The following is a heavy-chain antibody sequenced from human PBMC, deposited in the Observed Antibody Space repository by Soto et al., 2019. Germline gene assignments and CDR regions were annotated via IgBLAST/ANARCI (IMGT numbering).Heavy chain of an antibody. CDR2: IRSKAYGGTT. Sequence: SLRLCFTTSGFSFGVYAISWVRQAPGKGLEWVGFIRSKAYGGTTEYAASVKGRFSISRDDSKSIAYVHMNSLKTEDTAIYYCTRELPGYSAYDFHGLDVWGQGTTVTV. J-gene: IGHJ6*02. V-gene: IGHV3-49*04. CDR1: GFSFGVYA. D-gene: IGHD5-12*01. CDR3: TRELPGYSAYDFHGLDV.